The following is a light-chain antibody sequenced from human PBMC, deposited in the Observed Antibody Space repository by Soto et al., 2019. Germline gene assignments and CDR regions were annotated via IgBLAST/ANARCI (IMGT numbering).Light chain of an antibody. V-gene: IGKV3-15*01. J-gene: IGKJ4*01. CDR3: QQYNNWPFT. CDR2: GAS. Sequence: EIVMTQSPATLSVSPGERATLSCRASQSVSSNLAWYQQKPGQAPRLLICGASTRATGIPARFSGSGSGTEFTLTISSLQSEDFAVYYCQQYNNWPFTFGGGTKVEIK. CDR1: QSVSSN.